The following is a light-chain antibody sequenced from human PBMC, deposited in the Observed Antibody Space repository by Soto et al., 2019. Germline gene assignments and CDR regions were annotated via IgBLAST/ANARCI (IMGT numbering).Light chain of an antibody. V-gene: IGKV1-12*01. J-gene: IGKJ1*01. CDR2: AAS. CDR1: QGINSW. CDR3: QQSYNSPQT. Sequence: DIQMTQSPSSVSASVGDRVTMTCRASQGINSWLAWYQQKPGKPPRLLIYAASSLQSGVPSRFSGSGSGTDFTLTISSLQPEDFATYSCQQSYNSPQTFGQGTKVDIK.